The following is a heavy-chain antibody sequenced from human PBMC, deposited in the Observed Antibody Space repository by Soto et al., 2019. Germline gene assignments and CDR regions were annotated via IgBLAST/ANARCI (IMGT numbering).Heavy chain of an antibody. CDR1: GFTFSDSA. Sequence: GSLRLSCAASGFTFSDSAVNWVRQASGKGLEWVGHIRSKPFGHATAYAASVRGRFTISRDDSKNTAYLQMNSLRAEDTAVYYCAKDGGIVVVPAAIHYYYYGMDVWCQGTTVTVSS. V-gene: IGHV3-73*01. D-gene: IGHD2-2*01. CDR3: AKDGGIVVVPAAIHYYYYGMDV. CDR2: IRSKPFGHAT. J-gene: IGHJ6*02.